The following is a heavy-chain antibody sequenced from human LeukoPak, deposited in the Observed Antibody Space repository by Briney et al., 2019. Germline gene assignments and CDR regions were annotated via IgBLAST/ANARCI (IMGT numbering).Heavy chain of an antibody. CDR1: GGTFSSYA. CDR2: IIPIFGTV. J-gene: IGHJ6*04. V-gene: IGHV1-69*06. CDR3: ATGLWFGKYLDV. D-gene: IGHD3-10*01. Sequence: ASVKVSCKASGGTFSSYAISWVRQAPGQGLEWMGGIIPIFGTVNYAQKFQGRVTITADKSTSTAYMELSSLRSEDTAVYYCATGLWFGKYLDVWGKGTTVTISS.